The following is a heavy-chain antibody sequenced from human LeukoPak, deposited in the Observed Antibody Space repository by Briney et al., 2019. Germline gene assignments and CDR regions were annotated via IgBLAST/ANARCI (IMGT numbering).Heavy chain of an antibody. J-gene: IGHJ3*02. CDR2: ISSSGSIT. CDR1: GFPLSSHN. D-gene: IGHD3-10*01. CDR3: ARPGITAFDI. Sequence: PGGSLRLSCVASGFPLSSHNINWVRQAPGKGLEWVSHISSSGSITYYGDSVKGRITISRDNAKNSVSLYMNSLRAEDSAVYYCARPGITAFDIWGQGTMVTVSS. V-gene: IGHV3-48*01.